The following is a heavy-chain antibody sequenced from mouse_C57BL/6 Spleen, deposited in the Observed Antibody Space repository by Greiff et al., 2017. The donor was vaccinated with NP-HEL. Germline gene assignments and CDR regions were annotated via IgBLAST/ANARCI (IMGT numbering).Heavy chain of an antibody. CDR1: GYTFTDHT. CDR3: ARSYYDYDEDYGTGVN. CDR2: IYPRDGST. Sequence: QVQLQQSDAELVKPGASVKISCKVSGYTFTDHTIHWMKQRPEQGLEWIGYIYPRDGSTKYNEKFKGKATLTADKSSSTAYMQLNSLTSEDSAVYFCARSYYDYDEDYGTGVNWGQGTTLTVSS. D-gene: IGHD2-4*01. V-gene: IGHV1-78*01. J-gene: IGHJ2*01.